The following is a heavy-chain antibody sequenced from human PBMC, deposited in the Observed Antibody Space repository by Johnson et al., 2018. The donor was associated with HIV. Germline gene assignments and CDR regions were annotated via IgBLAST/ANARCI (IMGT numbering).Heavy chain of an antibody. Sequence: QVQLVESGGGVVQPGRSLRLSCVASGFSFSNYAMDWVRQAPGKGLEWVAFVSSDGSNKNYADSVKGRFTISRDNSKNTVYLQMNSLRVEDTTVYYCAKDLGANKDDEWATYYYDLSVAYPIPDPRAVVGAFDVWGQGTMVTVSS. CDR2: VSSDGSNK. CDR3: AKDLGANKDDEWATYYYDLSVAYPIPDPRAVVGAFDV. V-gene: IGHV3-30*18. CDR1: GFSFSNYA. D-gene: IGHD3-22*01. J-gene: IGHJ3*01.